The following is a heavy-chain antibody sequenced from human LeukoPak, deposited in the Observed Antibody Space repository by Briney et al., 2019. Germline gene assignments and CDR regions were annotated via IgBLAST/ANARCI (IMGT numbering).Heavy chain of an antibody. Sequence: GGSLRLSCAASGFTFSSYSMNWVRQAPGKGLEWVSSISSSSSYIYYADSVKGRFTISRDNAKNSLYLQMNSLRAEDTAVYYCARVPYYDSDNYYFDYWGQGTLVTVSS. V-gene: IGHV3-21*01. CDR3: ARVPYYDSDNYYFDY. D-gene: IGHD3-3*01. CDR2: ISSSSSYI. J-gene: IGHJ4*02. CDR1: GFTFSSYS.